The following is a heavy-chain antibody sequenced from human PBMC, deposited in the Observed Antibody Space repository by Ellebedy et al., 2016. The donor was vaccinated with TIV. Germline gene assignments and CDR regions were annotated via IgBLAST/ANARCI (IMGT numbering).Heavy chain of an antibody. Sequence: ASVKVSCKASGYTFTAYYMHWVRQAPGRGPEWMGWINPDSGTTNFAQSFQGRVSMTRDASINTAYMQLSRVQSDDTAVYYCARVLRGSSGMDVWGQGTTVTVSS. D-gene: IGHD2-8*01. J-gene: IGHJ6*02. CDR1: GYTFTAYY. CDR3: ARVLRGSSGMDV. CDR2: INPDSGTT. V-gene: IGHV1-2*02.